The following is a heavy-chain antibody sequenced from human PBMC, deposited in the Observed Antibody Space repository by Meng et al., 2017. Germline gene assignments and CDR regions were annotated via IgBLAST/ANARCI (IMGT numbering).Heavy chain of an antibody. J-gene: IGHJ4*02. D-gene: IGHD3-22*01. Sequence: GESLKISCTASGFTFGDYAMSWFRQAPGKGLEWVGFIRSKAYGGTTEYAASVKGRFTISRDDSKSIAYLQMNSLKTEDTAVYYCTPNYYYDSSGYYYYFDYWGQGTLVTRLL. CDR2: IRSKAYGGTT. V-gene: IGHV3-49*03. CDR3: TPNYYYDSSGYYYYFDY. CDR1: GFTFGDYA.